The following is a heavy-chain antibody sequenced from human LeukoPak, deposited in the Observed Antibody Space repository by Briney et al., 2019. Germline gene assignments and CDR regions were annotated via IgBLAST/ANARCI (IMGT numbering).Heavy chain of an antibody. J-gene: IGHJ4*02. Sequence: GASVKVSCKASGGTFSSYAISWVRQAPGQGLEWMGGIIPIFGTANYAQKFQGRVTITADESTSTAYMELSSLRSEDTAVYYCARRSSRGYDFWSGYLDYWGQGTLVTVSS. CDR3: ARRSSRGYDFWSGYLDY. CDR1: GGTFSSYA. V-gene: IGHV1-69*13. CDR2: IIPIFGTA. D-gene: IGHD3-3*01.